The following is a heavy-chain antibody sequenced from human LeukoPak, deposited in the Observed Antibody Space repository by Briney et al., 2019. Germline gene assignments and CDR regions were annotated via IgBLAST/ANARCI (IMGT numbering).Heavy chain of an antibody. CDR3: ASRGYSYGFFY. D-gene: IGHD5-18*01. CDR1: GYTFTRYG. J-gene: IGHJ4*02. V-gene: IGHV1-18*01. Sequence: ASEKVSCKASGYTFTRYGINWVRQAPGQGLEWMGWISAYNGNTNYAQKLQGRVTMTTDTSTSTAYMELRSLRSDDTAVYYCASRGYSYGFFYWGQGTLVTVSS. CDR2: ISAYNGNT.